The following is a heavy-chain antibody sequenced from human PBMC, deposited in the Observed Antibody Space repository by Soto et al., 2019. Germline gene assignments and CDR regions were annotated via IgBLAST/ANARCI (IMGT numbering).Heavy chain of an antibody. CDR2: ISSSSSYI. D-gene: IGHD3-10*01. Sequence: GGSLRLSCAASGFTFSSYSMNWVRQAPGKGLEWVSSISSSSSYIYYADSVKGRFTISRDNAKNSLYLQMNSLRAEDTAVYYCSRTSGKLAQLESYYGMDVWGQGTTVTVCS. CDR1: GFTFSSYS. CDR3: SRTSGKLAQLESYYGMDV. J-gene: IGHJ6*02. V-gene: IGHV3-21*01.